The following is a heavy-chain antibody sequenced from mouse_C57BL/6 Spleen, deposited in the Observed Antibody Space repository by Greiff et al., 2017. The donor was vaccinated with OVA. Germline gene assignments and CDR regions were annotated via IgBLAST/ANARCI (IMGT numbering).Heavy chain of an antibody. CDR3: ASPYDGYYGFAY. J-gene: IGHJ3*01. V-gene: IGHV1-53*01. D-gene: IGHD2-3*01. CDR2: INPSNGGT. Sequence: QVQLQQSGTELVKPGASVKLSCKASGYTFTSYWMHWVKQRPGQGLEWIGNINPSNGGTNYNEKFKSKATLTVAKSSSTANMQLSSLTSDDSAVYNCASPYDGYYGFAYWGQGTLVTVSA. CDR1: GYTFTSYW.